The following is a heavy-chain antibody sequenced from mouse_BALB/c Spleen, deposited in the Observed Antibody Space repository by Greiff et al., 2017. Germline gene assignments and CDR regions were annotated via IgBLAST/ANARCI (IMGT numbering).Heavy chain of an antibody. CDR1: GYTFTSYW. CDR3: ARPLPSDY. D-gene: IGHD5-5*01. Sequence: VQLQQSGAELAKPGASVKMSCKASGYTFTSYWMHWVKQRPGQGLEWIGYINPSTGYTEYNQKFKDKATLTADKSSSTAYMQLSSLTSEDTAVYYCARPLPSDYWGQGTTLTVSS. V-gene: IGHV1-7*01. CDR2: INPSTGYT. J-gene: IGHJ2*01.